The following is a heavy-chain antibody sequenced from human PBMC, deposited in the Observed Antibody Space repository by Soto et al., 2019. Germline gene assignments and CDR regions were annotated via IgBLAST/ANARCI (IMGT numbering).Heavy chain of an antibody. J-gene: IGHJ6*02. Sequence: PGESLKISCKGSGYSFTSYWIGWVRQMPGKGLEWMGIIYPGDSDTRYSPSFQGQITISADKSISTAYLQWGSLKASDTAMYYCARHPYYDFWSGYQRDSYYYYGMDVWGQGTTVTVSS. CDR3: ARHPYYDFWSGYQRDSYYYYGMDV. CDR2: IYPGDSDT. V-gene: IGHV5-51*01. CDR1: GYSFTSYW. D-gene: IGHD3-3*01.